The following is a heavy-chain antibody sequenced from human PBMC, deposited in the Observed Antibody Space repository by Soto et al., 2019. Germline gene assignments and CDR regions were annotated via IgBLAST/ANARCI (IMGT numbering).Heavy chain of an antibody. CDR2: IRAKAYSYAT. CDR3: TRHSVDY. V-gene: IGHV3-73*01. J-gene: IGHJ4*02. Sequence: EVQLVESGGGLVQPGGSLKLSCAASGFTFSDAALHWVRQASGKGLEWVGRIRAKAYSYATAYAASVKGRFTISRDDSKNTAYLQMNSLKTEDTAVYYCTRHSVDYCGQGTLVTVSS. CDR1: GFTFSDAA.